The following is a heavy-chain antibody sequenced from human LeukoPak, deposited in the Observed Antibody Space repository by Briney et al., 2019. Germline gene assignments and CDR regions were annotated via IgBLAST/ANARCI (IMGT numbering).Heavy chain of an antibody. V-gene: IGHV1-46*01. CDR1: GYTFTSYY. J-gene: IGHJ5*02. CDR2: INPSGGST. Sequence: AAVKVSCKASGYTFTSYYMHWVRQAPGQGLEWMGIINPSGGSTSYAQKFQGRVTMTRDTSTSTVYMELSSLRSEDTAVYYCALVVPAAGNWFAPWGQGTLVTVSS. D-gene: IGHD2-2*01. CDR3: ALVVPAAGNWFAP.